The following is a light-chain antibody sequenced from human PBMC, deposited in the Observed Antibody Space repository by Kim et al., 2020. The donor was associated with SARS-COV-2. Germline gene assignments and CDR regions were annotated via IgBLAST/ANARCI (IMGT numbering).Light chain of an antibody. CDR1: QSISSY. CDR2: AAS. CDR3: QQRET. J-gene: IGKJ2*01. V-gene: IGKV1-39*01. Sequence: PSSLSASVGDRVTITCRASQSISSYLNWYQQKPGKAPKLLIYAASSLQSGVPSRFSGSGSGTDFTLTISSLQPEDFATYYCQQRETFGQGTKLEI.